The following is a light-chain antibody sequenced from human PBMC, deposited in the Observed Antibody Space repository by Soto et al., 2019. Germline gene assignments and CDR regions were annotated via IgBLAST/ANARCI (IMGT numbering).Light chain of an antibody. V-gene: IGKV3-11*01. Sequence: EIVLTQSPATLSLSPGERATLACRASQRVSTYLAWYQQRPGQAPRLLFYDASNRATGIPARFSGSGSGTDFTLTISSLEPEDFAVYYCHQRSSWPRTFGQGTKVEI. J-gene: IGKJ1*01. CDR1: QRVSTY. CDR2: DAS. CDR3: HQRSSWPRT.